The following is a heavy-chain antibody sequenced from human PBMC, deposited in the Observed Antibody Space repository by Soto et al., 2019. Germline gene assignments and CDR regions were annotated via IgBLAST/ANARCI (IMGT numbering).Heavy chain of an antibody. D-gene: IGHD6-19*01. CDR3: ARWSSGRYDY. CDR2: IYPGDSDT. Sequence: GESLKISCKGSGYTFTNYWIGWVRQMPGKGLEWMGIIYPGDSDTKYSPSFQGHVTISADKSISTAYLQWSSLKASDTAMYYCARWSSGRYDYWGQGTLVTVSS. CDR1: GYTFTNYW. V-gene: IGHV5-51*01. J-gene: IGHJ4*02.